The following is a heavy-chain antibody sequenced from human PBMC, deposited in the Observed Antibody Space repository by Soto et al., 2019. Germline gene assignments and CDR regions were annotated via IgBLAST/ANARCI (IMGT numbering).Heavy chain of an antibody. V-gene: IGHV4-4*02. Sequence: SETLSLTFDISGDAITCSKWWTWVRKTPGKGLEWIEKLDYNGITNYNPALESRVTILKDNTRNQISLKLRSVTGADSAVYYCARLNRYHYYYGMDVWGQGATVTVSS. CDR1: GDAITCSKW. CDR2: LDYNGIT. CDR3: ARLNRYHYYYGMDV. J-gene: IGHJ6*02.